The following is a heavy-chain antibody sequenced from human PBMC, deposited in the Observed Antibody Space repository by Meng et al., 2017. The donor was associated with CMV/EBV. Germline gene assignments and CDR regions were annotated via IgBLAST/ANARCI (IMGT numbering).Heavy chain of an antibody. V-gene: IGHV3-20*01. CDR1: GFTFDDYG. CDR2: INWNGGST. Sequence: GESLKISCAASGFTFDDYGMSWVRQAPGQGLEWVSGINWNGGSTGYADSVKGRFTISRDNAKNSLYLQMNSLRAEDTALYHCARDRGYYDSSGYYPVLDYYYGMDVWGQGTTVTVSS. CDR3: ARDRGYYDSSGYYPVLDYYYGMDV. J-gene: IGHJ6*02. D-gene: IGHD3-22*01.